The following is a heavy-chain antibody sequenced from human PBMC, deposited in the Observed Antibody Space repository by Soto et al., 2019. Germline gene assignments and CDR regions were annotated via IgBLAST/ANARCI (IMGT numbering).Heavy chain of an antibody. CDR2: IRSKAYGGTT. D-gene: IGHD6-13*01. Sequence: SLRLSCTASGFTFGDYAMSWVRQAPGKGLEWVGFIRSKAYGGTTEYAASVKGRFTISRDDSKSIAYLQMDSLKTEDTAVYYCTRAYSSSWTDYFDYWGQGTLVTVS. CDR1: GFTFGDYA. CDR3: TRAYSSSWTDYFDY. V-gene: IGHV3-49*04. J-gene: IGHJ4*02.